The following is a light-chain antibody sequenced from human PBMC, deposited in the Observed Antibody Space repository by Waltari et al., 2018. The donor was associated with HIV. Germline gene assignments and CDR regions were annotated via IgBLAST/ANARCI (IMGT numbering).Light chain of an antibody. CDR3: QTWDSGLNGVI. V-gene: IGLV1-51*02. CDR2: END. Sequence: QSVLTQPPAMSAAPGHQVTISCSGDTSNIGSNYVPWYRHSPRPAPKLLIFENDQRPEGVTERFAASNAGASDALTITGLRSDDEGDYYCQTWDSGLNGVIFGGGTRLTVL. J-gene: IGLJ2*01. CDR1: TSNIGSNY.